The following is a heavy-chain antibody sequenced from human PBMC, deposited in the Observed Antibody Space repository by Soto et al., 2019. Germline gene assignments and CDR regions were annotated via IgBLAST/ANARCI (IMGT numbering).Heavy chain of an antibody. Sequence: QVQLVQSGAEVKKPGSSVKVSCKASGGTFSSYTISWVRQAPGQGLEWMGRIIPILGIANYAQKFQGRVTITADKSTSTAYRGLSSLRSEDTAVYYCAEGERGNSDYWGQGTLVTVSS. CDR3: AEGERGNSDY. J-gene: IGHJ4*02. V-gene: IGHV1-69*02. CDR1: GGTFSSYT. D-gene: IGHD2-21*02. CDR2: IIPILGIA.